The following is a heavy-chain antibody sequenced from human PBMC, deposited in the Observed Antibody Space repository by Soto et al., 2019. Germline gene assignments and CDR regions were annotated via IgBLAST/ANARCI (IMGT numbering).Heavy chain of an antibody. D-gene: IGHD1-26*01. CDR2: IIPIFGTA. CDR1: GGTLSSYS. Sequence: QVQLVQSGAEVKKPGSSVKVSCKASGGTLSSYSINWVRQAPGQGLEWMGEIIPIFGTANYAQKSQGRVTITADESASTAYLGLSSLRSEDTAVYYCARDGGMHSGGIDYWGQGTLVTVSS. J-gene: IGHJ4*02. CDR3: ARDGGMHSGGIDY. V-gene: IGHV1-69*01.